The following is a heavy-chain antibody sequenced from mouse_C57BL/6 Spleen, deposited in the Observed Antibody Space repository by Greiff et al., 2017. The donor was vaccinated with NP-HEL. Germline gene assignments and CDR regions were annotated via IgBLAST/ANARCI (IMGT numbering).Heavy chain of an antibody. CDR2: IYPGDGDT. D-gene: IGHD2-5*01. Sequence: QVQLKESGPELVKPGASVKLSCKASGYAFSSSWMNWVKQRPGKGLEWIGRIYPGDGDTNYNGKFKGKATLTADKSSSTAYMQLSSLTSEDSAVYFCARSYYSNDELFAYWGQGTLVTVSA. V-gene: IGHV1-82*01. CDR1: GYAFSSSW. J-gene: IGHJ3*01. CDR3: ARSYYSNDELFAY.